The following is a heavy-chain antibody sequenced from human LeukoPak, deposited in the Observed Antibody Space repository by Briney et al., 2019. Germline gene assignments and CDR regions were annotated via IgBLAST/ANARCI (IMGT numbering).Heavy chain of an antibody. D-gene: IGHD3-22*01. Sequence: SVKVSCKASGGTFSSYAISWVRQAPGQGLEWMGGIIPILGTANYAQKFQGRVTITADESTSTAYMELSSLRSEDTAVYYCARAKLNYYDSSGFQNPDYWGQGTLVTVSS. CDR3: ARAKLNYYDSSGFQNPDY. V-gene: IGHV1-69*13. J-gene: IGHJ4*02. CDR2: IIPILGTA. CDR1: GGTFSSYA.